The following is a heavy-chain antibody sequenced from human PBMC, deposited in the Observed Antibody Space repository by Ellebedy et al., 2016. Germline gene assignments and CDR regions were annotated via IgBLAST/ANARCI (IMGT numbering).Heavy chain of an antibody. V-gene: IGHV5-10-1*01. CDR3: ARVYAGTLYGMDV. CDR2: IDPSDSFT. J-gene: IGHJ6*02. D-gene: IGHD6-13*01. Sequence: GGSLRLSCKGSGYSFTSNWISWVRQMPGKGLEWMGRIDPSDSFTNYSPSFQGHVSISADKSNSTVYLQWSSLKASDTAMYYCARVYAGTLYGMDVWGQGTTVTVSS. CDR1: GYSFTSNW.